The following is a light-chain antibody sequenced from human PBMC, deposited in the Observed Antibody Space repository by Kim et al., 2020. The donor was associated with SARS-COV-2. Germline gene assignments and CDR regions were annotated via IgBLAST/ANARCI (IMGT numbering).Light chain of an antibody. V-gene: IGLV1-40*01. CDR3: QSYDNSLSVDV. CDR2: GDI. J-gene: IGLJ1*01. CDR1: SSNIGAGYE. Sequence: QSVLTQPTSVSGAPGQRVTISCTGISSNIGAGYEVHWYQQLPGTAPKLLIYGDINRPSGVPDRFSGSKSGTLASLAITGLQTEDEADYYCQSYDNSLSVDVFGSGTKVTVL.